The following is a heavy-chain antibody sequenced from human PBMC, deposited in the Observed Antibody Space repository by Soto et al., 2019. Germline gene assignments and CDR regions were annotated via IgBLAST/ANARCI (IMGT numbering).Heavy chain of an antibody. CDR2: LKGKTDGGTT. CDR3: STGPPDSNLNY. D-gene: IGHD2-15*01. J-gene: IGHJ4*02. CDR1: GFTFSNAW. V-gene: IGHV3-15*07. Sequence: EVQLVESGGGLVKPGGSLRLSCVASGFTFSNAWMNWVRQAPGKGLEWVGRLKGKTDGGTTDYAAPAKGRFNISRDDSKNTLYLQMKSLKIEDTAVYYCSTGPPDSNLNYWGQGTLVTVSS.